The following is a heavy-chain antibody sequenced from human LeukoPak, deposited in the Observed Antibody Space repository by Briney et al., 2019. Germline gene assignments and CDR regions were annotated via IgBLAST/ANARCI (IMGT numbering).Heavy chain of an antibody. V-gene: IGHV4-30-2*01. CDR1: GGSISSGGYS. Sequence: PSQTLSLTCAVSGGSISSGGYSWSWIRQPPGKGLEWIGYIYQSGSTYYNPSFKSRVTISVDRSKNQFSLKLSSVTAVDTGIYYCATGTGYCSGGGCYDYWGQGTLVTVSS. J-gene: IGHJ4*02. CDR2: IYQSGST. D-gene: IGHD2-15*01. CDR3: ATGTGYCSGGGCYDY.